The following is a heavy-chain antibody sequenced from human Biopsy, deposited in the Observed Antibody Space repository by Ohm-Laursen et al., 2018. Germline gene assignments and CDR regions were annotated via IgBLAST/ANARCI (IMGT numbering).Heavy chain of an antibody. Sequence: SLRLSCSASGFTFNVYSIVWVRQAPGKGLEWVSSITSRASSTYYADSVKGRVTISRDNSKNTLHLQMNSLRAEDTAVYYCAKWAGHDYGRNPANDPFDMWGQGTVVTVS. J-gene: IGHJ3*02. V-gene: IGHV3-23*05. CDR2: ITSRASST. CDR3: AKWAGHDYGRNPANDPFDM. D-gene: IGHD4-23*01. CDR1: GFTFNVYS.